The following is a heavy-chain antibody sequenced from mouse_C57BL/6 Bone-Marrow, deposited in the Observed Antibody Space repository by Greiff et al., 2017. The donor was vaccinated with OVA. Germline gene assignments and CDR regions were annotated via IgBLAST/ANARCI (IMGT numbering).Heavy chain of an antibody. CDR3: TTDYYGSRGYAMDY. Sequence: EVQLQQSGAELVRPGASVKLSCTASGFNIKDDYMHWVKQRPEQGLEWLGWIDPENGDNEYASKCQGKATITADTATNTGYLQLSRLTSEDTAVYYCTTDYYGSRGYAMDYWGQGTSVTVSS. V-gene: IGHV14-4*01. CDR1: GFNIKDDY. D-gene: IGHD1-1*01. J-gene: IGHJ4*01. CDR2: IDPENGDN.